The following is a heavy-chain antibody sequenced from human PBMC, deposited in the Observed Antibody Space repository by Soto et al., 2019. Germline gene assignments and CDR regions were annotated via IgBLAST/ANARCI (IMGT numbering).Heavy chain of an antibody. J-gene: IGHJ4*02. CDR2: INPNSGGT. D-gene: IGHD3-10*01. Sequence: GASVKVSCKASGYTLTGYYMHWVRQAPGQGLEWMGWINPNSGGTNYAQKFQGWVAMTRDTSISTAYMELSRLRSDDTAVYYCASNSGSYIFDLDYWGQGTLVTVSS. CDR1: GYTLTGYY. V-gene: IGHV1-2*04. CDR3: ASNSGSYIFDLDY.